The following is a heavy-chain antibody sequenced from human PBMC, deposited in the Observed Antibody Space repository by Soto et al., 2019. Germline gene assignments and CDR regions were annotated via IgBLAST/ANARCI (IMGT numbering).Heavy chain of an antibody. V-gene: IGHV1-24*01. D-gene: IGHD4-17*01. CDR2: FDPDEAET. CDR1: GYTLNEVA. CDR3: TTYHGDYNFDH. J-gene: IGHJ5*02. Sequence: QVQLVQSGAEVKKPGASVKVSCKVSGYTLNEVAMYWVRQAPGKGLEWLGGFDPDEAETIYAQHFQGRVTMTEDTSTDTVYMELSSLRSEDTALYFCTTYHGDYNFDHWGQGTRVTVSS.